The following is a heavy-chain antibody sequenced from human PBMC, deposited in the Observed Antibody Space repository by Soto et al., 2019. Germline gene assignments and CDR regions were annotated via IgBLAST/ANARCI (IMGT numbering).Heavy chain of an antibody. V-gene: IGHV3-15*01. D-gene: IGHD3-16*01. CDR2: IKTKPDDGTI. J-gene: IGHJ4*02. CDR1: GLIFSDVW. CDR3: TTSNLGVDY. Sequence: LRLSCAASGLIFSDVWMTWVRQAPGKGLEWVGRIKTKPDDGTIDYAAPVRGRFTISRDDSKNTLYLQMTSLTPDDTGVYYCTTSNLGVDYWGPGALVTVSS.